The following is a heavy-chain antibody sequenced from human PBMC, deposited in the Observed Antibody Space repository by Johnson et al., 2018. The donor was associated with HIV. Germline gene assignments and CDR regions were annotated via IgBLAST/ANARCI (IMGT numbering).Heavy chain of an antibody. CDR1: GFTFSSYA. V-gene: IGHV3-30-3*01. CDR2: ISYDGNNK. CDR3: HVVVAADQTNYHDAFDI. D-gene: IGHD2-15*01. J-gene: IGHJ3*02. Sequence: QVQVVESGGGVVQPGRSLRLSCAASGFTFSSYALHWVRQAPGKGLEWVAVISYDGNNKYYADSVKGRFTISRDNAKNSLYLQMSSLRAEDTALYYCHVVVAADQTNYHDAFDIWGQGTMVTVSS.